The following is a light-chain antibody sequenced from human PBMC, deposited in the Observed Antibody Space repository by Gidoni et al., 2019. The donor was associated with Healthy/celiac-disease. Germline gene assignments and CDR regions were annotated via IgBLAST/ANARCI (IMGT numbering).Light chain of an antibody. CDR3: QQSYSTPIFT. Sequence: DIQMTQSTSSLSASVGDRVTITCRASQSISSYLNWYQQKPGKAPKLLIYAASSLQRGVPSRFSGSGSGTDFTLTISSLQPEDFATYYCQQSYSTPIFTFGPGTKVDIK. J-gene: IGKJ3*01. CDR1: QSISSY. CDR2: AAS. V-gene: IGKV1-39*01.